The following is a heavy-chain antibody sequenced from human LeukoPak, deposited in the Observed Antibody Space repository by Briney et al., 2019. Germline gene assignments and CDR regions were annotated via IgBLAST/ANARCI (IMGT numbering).Heavy chain of an antibody. J-gene: IGHJ4*02. CDR2: IYYSGST. V-gene: IGHV4-30-4*01. CDR1: GGSISSGDYY. Sequence: PSETLSLTCTVSGGSISSGDYYWSWIRQPPGKGLEWIGYIYYSGSTYYNPSLKSRVTISVDTSENQFSLKLSSVTAADTAVYYCARAYVDTAMVLDYWGQGTLVTVSS. D-gene: IGHD5-18*01. CDR3: ARAYVDTAMVLDY.